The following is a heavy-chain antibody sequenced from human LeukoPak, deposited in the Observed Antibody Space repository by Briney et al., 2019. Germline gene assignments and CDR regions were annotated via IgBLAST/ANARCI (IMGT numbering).Heavy chain of an antibody. CDR1: AFTFPTYG. CDR2: ITESGDNT. CDR3: AAKTRLSAVTSYYYVDV. J-gene: IGHJ6*03. D-gene: IGHD3-10*01. V-gene: IGHV3-23*01. Sequence: PGGSLELSCAASAFTFPTYGMIWVRQAPGKGLEWVSSITESGDNTYYADSVKGRFTISRDNSKNTLYLQMNSLRAEDTAVYYCAAKTRLSAVTSYYYVDVWGKGTTATVSS.